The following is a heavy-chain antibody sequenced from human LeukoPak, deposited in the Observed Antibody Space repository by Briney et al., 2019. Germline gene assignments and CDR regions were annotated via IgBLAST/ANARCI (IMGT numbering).Heavy chain of an antibody. V-gene: IGHV4-38-2*01. CDR2: IYGRAST. J-gene: IGHJ4*02. Sequence: PSETLSLTCAVSGYSLGKNYYRGWIRQSPGKGLEWIGRIYGRASTSYNPSLMNRVTISVDTSKNHFSLQLTSVTAADTAVYYCARYDSRGSASTKFDYWGPGIQVTVSS. CDR3: ARYDSRGSASTKFDY. D-gene: IGHD3-3*01. CDR1: GYSLGKNYY.